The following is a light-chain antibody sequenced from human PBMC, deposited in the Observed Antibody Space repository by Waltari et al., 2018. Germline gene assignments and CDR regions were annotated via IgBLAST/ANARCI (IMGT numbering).Light chain of an antibody. CDR2: KAS. CDR1: QSINTW. V-gene: IGKV1-5*03. CDR3: QQYNSYPYT. Sequence: DIQMTQSPSTLSASAGDRVTITCRASQSINTWLAWYQQKPGKAPKVLIYKASNIQNGVSSRCSGSGSGTDFTLTISSLQPDDSATYYCQQYNSYPYTFGPGTKLELK. J-gene: IGKJ2*01.